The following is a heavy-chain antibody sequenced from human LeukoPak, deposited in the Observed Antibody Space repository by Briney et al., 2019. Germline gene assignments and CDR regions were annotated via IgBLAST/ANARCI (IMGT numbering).Heavy chain of an antibody. J-gene: IGHJ4*02. Sequence: PSETLSPTCTVSGASVNDYYWTWIRQTPGKGLEWIGYVHYSGSSDFNPSLKSRVTMSLASTENQLSLKVTSVTAADTAVYYCARGGWSLDFWGQGTLVTVSS. V-gene: IGHV4-59*02. CDR3: ARGGWSLDF. CDR2: VHYSGSS. CDR1: GASVNDYY.